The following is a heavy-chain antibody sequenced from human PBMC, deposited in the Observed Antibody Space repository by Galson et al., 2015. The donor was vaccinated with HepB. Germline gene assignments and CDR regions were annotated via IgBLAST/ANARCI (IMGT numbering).Heavy chain of an antibody. V-gene: IGHV3-21*01. J-gene: IGHJ5*02. Sequence: SLRLSCAASGFTFSSYSMNWVRQAPGKGLEWVSSISSSSSHIYYADSVKGRFTISRDNAKNSLYLQMNSLRAEDTAVYYCASIPIYCSGGSCYNWFDPWGQGTLVTVSS. CDR1: GFTFSSYS. D-gene: IGHD2-15*01. CDR2: ISSSSSHI. CDR3: ASIPIYCSGGSCYNWFDP.